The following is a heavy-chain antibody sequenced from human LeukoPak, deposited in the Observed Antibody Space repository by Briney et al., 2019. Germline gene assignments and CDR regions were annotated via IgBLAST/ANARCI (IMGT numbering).Heavy chain of an antibody. CDR1: GYTFTSYG. D-gene: IGHD2-2*02. J-gene: IGHJ4*02. CDR3: ARSSLGYCSSTSCYIRYFGY. V-gene: IGHV1-18*01. Sequence: ASVKVSCKASGYTFTSYGISWVRQAPGQGLEWMGWISAYNGNTNYAQKLQGRVTMTTDTSTSTAYMELRSLRSDDTAVYYCARSSLGYCSSTSCYIRYFGYWGQGTLVTVSS. CDR2: ISAYNGNT.